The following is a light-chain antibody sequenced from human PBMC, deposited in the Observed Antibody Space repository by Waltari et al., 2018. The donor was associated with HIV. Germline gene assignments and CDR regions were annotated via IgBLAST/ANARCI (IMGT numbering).Light chain of an antibody. CDR2: EVS. CDR3: SSYTSSSTLPSYV. V-gene: IGLV2-14*01. Sequence: QSALTQPASVSGSPGQSITISCTGTSSDVGGYNYVSGYQQHPGKAPKLMIYEVSNRPSGVSNRFSGSKSGNTASLTISGLQAEDEADYYCSSYTSSSTLPSYVFGTGTKVTVL. CDR1: SSDVGGYNY. J-gene: IGLJ1*01.